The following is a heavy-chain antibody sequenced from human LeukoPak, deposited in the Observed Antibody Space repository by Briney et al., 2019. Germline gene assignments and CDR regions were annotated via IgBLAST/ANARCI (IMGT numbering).Heavy chain of an antibody. J-gene: IGHJ6*03. CDR1: GGTFSSYA. CDR2: IIPIFGTA. D-gene: IGHD3-22*01. Sequence: SVKVSCEASGGTFSSYAISWVRQAPGQGPEWMGGIIPIFGTANYAQKFQGRVTITADKSTSTAYMELSSLRSEDTAVYYCATNYDSSVYYYYYMDVWGKGTTVTVSS. CDR3: ATNYDSSVYYYYYMDV. V-gene: IGHV1-69*06.